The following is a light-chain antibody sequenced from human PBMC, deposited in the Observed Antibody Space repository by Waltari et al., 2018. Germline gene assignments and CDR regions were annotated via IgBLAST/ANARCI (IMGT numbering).Light chain of an antibody. CDR3: CSYAGRSTWV. CDR1: SSDVGRYNF. V-gene: IGLV2-23*02. Sequence: QSALTQPASVSGSPGQSITISCTGTSSDVGRYNFFSWYQQHPGKAPQLISYEVNKRPSEVSNRLSRSKSGNTASLTISGLHAEDESDYYCCSYAGRSTWVFGGGTKVTVL. CDR2: EVN. J-gene: IGLJ3*02.